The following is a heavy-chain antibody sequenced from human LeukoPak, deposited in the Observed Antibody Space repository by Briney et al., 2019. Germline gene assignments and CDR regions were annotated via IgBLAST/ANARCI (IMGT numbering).Heavy chain of an antibody. V-gene: IGHV1-69*06. CDR1: GDTFSSYA. CDR3: ARGHGRARYCSGGSCYSAFDY. J-gene: IGHJ4*02. CDR2: IIPIFGTA. D-gene: IGHD2-15*01. Sequence: ASVKVSCKASGDTFSSYAISWVRQAPGQGLEWMGEIIPIFGTANYAQKFQGRVTITADKSTSTAYMELSSLRSEDTAVYYCARGHGRARYCSGGSCYSAFDYWGQGTMVTVSS.